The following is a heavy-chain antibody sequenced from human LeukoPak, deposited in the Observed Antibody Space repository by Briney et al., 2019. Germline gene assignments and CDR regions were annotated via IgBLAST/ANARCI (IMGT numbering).Heavy chain of an antibody. Sequence: PSETLSLTCTVSGGSISSSSYYWGWIRQPPGKGLEWIGSIYYSGSTYYNPSLKSRVTISVDTSKNQFSLKLSSVTAADTAAYYCAREEMMVRGVIFDYWGQGTLVTVSS. CDR1: GGSISSSSYY. CDR2: IYYSGST. J-gene: IGHJ4*02. D-gene: IGHD3-10*01. V-gene: IGHV4-39*07. CDR3: AREEMMVRGVIFDY.